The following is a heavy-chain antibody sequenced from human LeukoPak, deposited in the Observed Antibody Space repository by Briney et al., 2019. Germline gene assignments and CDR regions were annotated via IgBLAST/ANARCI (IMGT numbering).Heavy chain of an antibody. CDR3: TRARYGDYGDY. J-gene: IGHJ4*02. CDR1: GFTFGDYA. D-gene: IGHD4-17*01. CDR2: IRSKAYGGTT. Sequence: GGSLRLSCTASGFTFGDYAMSWVRQAPGKGLEWVGFIRSKAYGGTTEYAASVKGRFTISRDDSKSIAYLQMNSLKTEDTAVYYCTRARYGDYGDYWGQGTLVTVSS. V-gene: IGHV3-49*04.